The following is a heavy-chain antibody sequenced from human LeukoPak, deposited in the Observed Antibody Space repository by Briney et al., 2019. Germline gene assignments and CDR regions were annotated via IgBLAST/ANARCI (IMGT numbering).Heavy chain of an antibody. Sequence: SETLSLTCAVYGGSFSGYYWSWIRQPPGKGLEWIGEFNHSGSTNYNPSLKSRVTISVDTSKNQFSLKLSSVTAADTAVYYCARGGGQLLWFGELLFDYWGQGTLVTVSS. CDR1: GGSFSGYY. V-gene: IGHV4-34*01. CDR2: FNHSGST. CDR3: ARGGGQLLWFGELLFDY. J-gene: IGHJ4*02. D-gene: IGHD3-10*01.